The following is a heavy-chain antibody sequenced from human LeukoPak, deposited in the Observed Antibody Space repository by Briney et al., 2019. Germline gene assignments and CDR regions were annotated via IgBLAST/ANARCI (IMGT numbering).Heavy chain of an antibody. CDR2: IRYDGNDK. V-gene: IGHV3-30*02. J-gene: IGHJ5*02. Sequence: GGSLRLSCAASGFTFSYYGIHWVRQAPGKGLEWVAFIRYDGNDKYYAKSVKGQFTISRDTSRNTVYLQMNSLRLDDTAIYYCAKPLMRDRWFGESWGQGTLVTVSS. CDR1: GFTFSYYG. CDR3: AKPLMRDRWFGES. D-gene: IGHD3-10*01.